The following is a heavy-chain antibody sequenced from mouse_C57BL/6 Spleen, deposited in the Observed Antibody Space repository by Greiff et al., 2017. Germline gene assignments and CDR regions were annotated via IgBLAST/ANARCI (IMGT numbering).Heavy chain of an antibody. J-gene: IGHJ1*03. CDR3: ARSGDGYWYFDV. CDR2: IYPGDGDT. Sequence: VQLQQSGPALVKPGASVKISCKASGYAFSSSWMNWVKQRPGTGLEWIGRIYPGDGDTNYNGKFKGKAILTADKSSSTAYMQLSSLTSEDSAVYFCARSGDGYWYFDVWGTGTTVTVSS. CDR1: GYAFSSSW. D-gene: IGHD2-3*01. V-gene: IGHV1-82*01.